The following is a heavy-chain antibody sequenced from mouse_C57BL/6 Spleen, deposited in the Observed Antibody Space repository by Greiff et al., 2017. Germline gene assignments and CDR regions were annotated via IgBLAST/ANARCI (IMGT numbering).Heavy chain of an antibody. J-gene: IGHJ3*01. V-gene: IGHV5-4*01. CDR3: ARDYYDYERVWFAY. CDR2: ISDGGSYT. CDR1: GFTFSSYA. D-gene: IGHD2-4*01. Sequence: DVMLVESGGGLVKPGGSLKLSCAASGFTFSSYAMSWVRQTPEKRLEWVATISDGGSYTYYPDNVKGRFTISRDNAKNNLYLQMSHLKSEDTAMYYCARDYYDYERVWFAYWGQGTLVTVSA.